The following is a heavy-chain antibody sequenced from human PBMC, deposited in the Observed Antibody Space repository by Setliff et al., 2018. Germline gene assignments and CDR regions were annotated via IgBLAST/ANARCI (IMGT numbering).Heavy chain of an antibody. CDR2: INHSGST. V-gene: IGHV4-34*01. CDR3: ARILGYCSGGSCYVPY. Sequence: SETLSLTCAVYGGSFSTYYWNWIRQSPGRGLEWIGEINHSGSTNYNPSLKSRVTISVDTSKNQFSLKLSSVTAADTAMYYCARILGYCSGGSCYVPYWGQGTLVTVSS. CDR1: GGSFSTYY. J-gene: IGHJ4*02. D-gene: IGHD2-15*01.